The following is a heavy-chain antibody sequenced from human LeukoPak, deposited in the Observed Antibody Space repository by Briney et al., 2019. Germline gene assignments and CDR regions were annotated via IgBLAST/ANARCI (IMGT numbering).Heavy chain of an antibody. D-gene: IGHD6-19*01. Sequence: GGSLRLSCAASGLTFSSYWLSWVRQAPGKGLGWVANIKQDGSEKYYVDSVKGRFTISRDNAKNSLYLQMNSLRAEDTAVYYCVRDWGYASGGGTLAYYYGMDVWGQGTSVIVSS. CDR1: GLTFSSYW. CDR3: VRDWGYASGGGTLAYYYGMDV. CDR2: IKQDGSEK. V-gene: IGHV3-7*01. J-gene: IGHJ6*02.